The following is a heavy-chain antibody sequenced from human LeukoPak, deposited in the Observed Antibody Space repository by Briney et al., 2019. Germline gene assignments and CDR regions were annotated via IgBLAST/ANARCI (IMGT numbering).Heavy chain of an antibody. CDR3: ARGPASYCSSTSCYHHYYYMDV. Sequence: SVKVSCKASGGTFSSYAISWVRQAPGQGLEWMGRIIPILGIANYAQKFQGRVTITADKSTSTAYMELSSLRSEDTAVYYCARGPASYCSSTSCYHHYYYMDVWGKGTTVTVSS. CDR2: IIPILGIA. V-gene: IGHV1-69*04. J-gene: IGHJ6*03. CDR1: GGTFSSYA. D-gene: IGHD2-2*01.